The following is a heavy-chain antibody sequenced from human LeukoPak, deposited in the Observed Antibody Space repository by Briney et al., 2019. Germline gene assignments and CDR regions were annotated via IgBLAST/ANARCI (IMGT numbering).Heavy chain of an antibody. V-gene: IGHV4-31*03. Sequence: SETLSLTCTVSGASIGSDNYYWSWIRQVPGKGLEWIGYIHYSGRTYYNPSLKSRVTISVDTSKGHFSLRLDSVTAADTAVYYCARGGVIIVTTIYDYFDSWGQGTLVTVST. CDR3: ARGGVIIVTTIYDYFDS. D-gene: IGHD5-12*01. CDR2: IHYSGRT. CDR1: GASIGSDNYY. J-gene: IGHJ4*02.